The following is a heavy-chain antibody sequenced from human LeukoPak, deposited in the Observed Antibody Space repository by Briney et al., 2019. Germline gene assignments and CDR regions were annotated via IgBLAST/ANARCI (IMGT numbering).Heavy chain of an antibody. CDR1: GGSFSGYY. V-gene: IGHV4-34*01. CDR3: ARWSFRVRWFDP. D-gene: IGHD1-26*01. J-gene: IGHJ5*02. Sequence: SETLSLTCAVYGGSFSGYYWSWIRQPPGKGLEWIGEINHSGSTNYNPSLKSRVTISVDTSKNQFSLKLSSVTAADTAVYYCARWSFRVRWFDPWGQGTLVTVSS. CDR2: INHSGST.